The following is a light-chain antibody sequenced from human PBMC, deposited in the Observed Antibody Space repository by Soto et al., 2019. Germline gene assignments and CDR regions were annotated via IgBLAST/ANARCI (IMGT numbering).Light chain of an antibody. J-gene: IGKJ4*01. CDR1: QSISSW. Sequence: DIQMTQSPSTLSASVGDRVTITCRASQSISSWLAWYQQKPGKAPKLLIYDASSLESGVPSRFSGSGSATKFTLTISSLQPDDFATYYCQQYNSYSPTFGGGTKVEIK. CDR2: DAS. CDR3: QQYNSYSPT. V-gene: IGKV1-5*01.